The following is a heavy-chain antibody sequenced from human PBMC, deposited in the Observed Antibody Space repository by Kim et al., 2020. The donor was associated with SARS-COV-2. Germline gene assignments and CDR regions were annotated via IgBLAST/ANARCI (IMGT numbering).Heavy chain of an antibody. CDR3: ARVFYYGSGHGMDV. J-gene: IGHJ6*02. CDR1: GFTFSSYA. CDR2: ISYDGSNK. Sequence: GGSLRLSCAASGFTFSSYAMHWVRQAPGKGLEWVAVISYDGSNKYYADSVKGRFTISRDNSKNTLYLQMNSLRAEDTAVYYCARVFYYGSGHGMDVWGQGTTVTVSS. D-gene: IGHD3-10*01. V-gene: IGHV3-30*04.